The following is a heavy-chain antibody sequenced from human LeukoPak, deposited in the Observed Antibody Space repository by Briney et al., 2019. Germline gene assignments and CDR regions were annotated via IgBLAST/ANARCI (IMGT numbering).Heavy chain of an antibody. CDR1: GTTFDTDY. J-gene: IGHJ4*02. CDR2: INQDRSET. D-gene: IGHD1-26*01. Sequence: GGSLRLSCAASGTTFDTDYMTWVRQTPVKGLEWVANINQDRSETNYVDSVKGRFTISRDNAKESLYLQMNSLRVEDTAVYYCASAAGWESAYWGQGTLVTVSS. V-gene: IGHV3-7*01. CDR3: ASAAGWESAY.